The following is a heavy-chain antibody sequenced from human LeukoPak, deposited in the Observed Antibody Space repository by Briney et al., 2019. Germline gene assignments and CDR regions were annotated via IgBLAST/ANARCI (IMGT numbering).Heavy chain of an antibody. Sequence: GGSLRLSCAASGFTFSSYAMSWVRQAPGKGLEWVSAISGSGGSTYYADSVKGRFTISRDNPKSTVSLQMSSLRAEDTALYYCVRDLHWGGFDVWGQGTMVTVSS. J-gene: IGHJ3*01. CDR3: VRDLHWGGFDV. D-gene: IGHD7-27*01. CDR2: ISGSGGST. CDR1: GFTFSSYA. V-gene: IGHV3-23*01.